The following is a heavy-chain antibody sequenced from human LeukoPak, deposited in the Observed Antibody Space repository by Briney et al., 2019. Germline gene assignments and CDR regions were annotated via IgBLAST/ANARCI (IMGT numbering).Heavy chain of an antibody. CDR2: IRSNSDGGTI. CDR3: ATDFYDST. Sequence: TGGSLRLSCATSGFTFSNAWMNWVRQAPGKGLEWVGRIRSNSDGGTIDYAAPVKGRFTLSRDDSKTTLYLQMNSLQTEDTAVYYCATDFYDSTWGQGTLVTVSS. V-gene: IGHV3-15*07. D-gene: IGHD3-22*01. CDR1: GFTFSNAW. J-gene: IGHJ5*02.